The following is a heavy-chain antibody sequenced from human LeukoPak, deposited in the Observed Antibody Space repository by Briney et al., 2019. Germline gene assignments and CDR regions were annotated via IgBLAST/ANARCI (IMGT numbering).Heavy chain of an antibody. CDR1: GGSISSSSYY. Sequence: SETLSLTCTVSGGSISSSSYYWGWIRQPPGKGLEWIGSIYYSGSTYYNPSLKSRVTISVDTSKNQFSLKLSSVTAADTAVYYCARGGSSHSYWYFDLWGRGTLVTVSS. CDR2: IYYSGST. J-gene: IGHJ2*01. V-gene: IGHV4-39*01. CDR3: ARGGSSHSYWYFDL. D-gene: IGHD2-15*01.